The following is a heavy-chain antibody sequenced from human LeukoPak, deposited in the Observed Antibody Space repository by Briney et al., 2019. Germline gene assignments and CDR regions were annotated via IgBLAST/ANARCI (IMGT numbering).Heavy chain of an antibody. Sequence: GLSLKISCKGSGYRFTSYWIGWVRPMPGKGLEWMGIIYPGDSDTRYSPSFQGQVTISADKSISTAYLQWSSLKASATAMCYCARSEGGYNSHWGQGTLVTVSS. V-gene: IGHV5-51*01. CDR2: IYPGDSDT. CDR1: GYRFTSYW. CDR3: ARSEGGYNSH. D-gene: IGHD5-24*01. J-gene: IGHJ4*02.